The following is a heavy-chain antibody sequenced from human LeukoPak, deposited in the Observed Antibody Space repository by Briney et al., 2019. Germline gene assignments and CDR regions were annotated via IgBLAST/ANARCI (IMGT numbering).Heavy chain of an antibody. D-gene: IGHD1-7*01. CDR1: GGTFSSYA. Sequence: SVKVSCKASGGTFSSYAISWVRQAPGQGLEWMGRIIPIFGTANYAQKFQGRVTIATDESTSTAYMELSSLRSEDTAVYYCATSLELLPFDYWGQGTLVTVSS. CDR3: ATSLELLPFDY. V-gene: IGHV1-69*05. CDR2: IIPIFGTA. J-gene: IGHJ4*02.